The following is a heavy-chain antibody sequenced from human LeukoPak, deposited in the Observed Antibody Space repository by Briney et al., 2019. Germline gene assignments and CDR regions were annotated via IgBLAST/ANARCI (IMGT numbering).Heavy chain of an antibody. CDR3: ARWDYDILTGPHLNY. J-gene: IGHJ4*02. D-gene: IGHD3-9*01. V-gene: IGHV1-18*01. Sequence: ASVKVSCKASGYTFTSYGISWVRQAPGQGLEWIGWISAYNGNTNYAQKLQGRVTMTTDTSTSTAYMELRSLRSDDTAVYYCARWDYDILTGPHLNYWGQGTLVTVSS. CDR1: GYTFTSYG. CDR2: ISAYNGNT.